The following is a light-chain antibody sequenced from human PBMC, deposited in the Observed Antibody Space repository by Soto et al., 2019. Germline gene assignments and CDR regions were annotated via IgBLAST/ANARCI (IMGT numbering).Light chain of an antibody. CDR3: TSYTITSPYV. CDR2: EAT. V-gene: IGLV2-14*01. Sequence: QSVLTQPASMSGSPGQSITISCTGTSSDIGRYNFVSWYQHHPGKAPKLIIYEATKRSSGVSYRFSGSKSGNTASLTIPGLQAEDEADYYFTSYTITSPYVLGTGTQVTVL. J-gene: IGLJ1*01. CDR1: SSDIGRYNF.